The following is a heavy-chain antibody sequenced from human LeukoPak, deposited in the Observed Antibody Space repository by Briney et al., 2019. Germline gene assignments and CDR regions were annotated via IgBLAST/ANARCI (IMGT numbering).Heavy chain of an antibody. J-gene: IGHJ3*02. D-gene: IGHD3-22*01. CDR3: ARDRGYYYVSPEPDAFDI. CDR2: ISAYNSST. V-gene: IGHV1-18*01. Sequence: ASVKVSCKASGYTFTSYGISWVRQAPGQGLEWMGWISAYNSSTNYAQKLQGRVTMTTDTSTSTAYMELRSLRSDDTAVYYCARDRGYYYVSPEPDAFDIWGQGTMVTVSS. CDR1: GYTFTSYG.